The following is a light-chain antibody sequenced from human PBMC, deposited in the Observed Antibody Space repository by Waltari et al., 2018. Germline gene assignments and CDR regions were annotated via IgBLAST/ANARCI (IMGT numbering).Light chain of an antibody. CDR1: SSDIGAYKY. CDR2: EVA. V-gene: IGLV2-8*01. J-gene: IGLJ2*01. Sequence: QSALTQPPSASGSPGQTVIISCTATSSDIGAYKYVSWYQQIPGRAPALIIYEVARRPPGVPDRFSGSKSSNPAALTVSGLQTEDEGDYYCSSYAGSNKLIFGGVTKLTVL. CDR3: SSYAGSNKLI.